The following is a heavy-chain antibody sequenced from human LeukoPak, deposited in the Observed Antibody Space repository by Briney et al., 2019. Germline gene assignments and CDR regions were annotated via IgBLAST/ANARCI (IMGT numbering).Heavy chain of an antibody. Sequence: GGSLRLSCAASGFTFNRCGMHWVRRATGKPLEWVPVIMYDGSRQYYTDSVKGRFTISRDNSKNTWFLQMNSLRAEDTAVYYCVKSSGTNDYGMDAWGQGNTVTAPS. CDR3: VKSSGTNDYGMDA. D-gene: IGHD3-10*01. CDR1: GFTFNRCG. V-gene: IGHV3-30*02. CDR2: IMYDGSRQ. J-gene: IGHJ6*02.